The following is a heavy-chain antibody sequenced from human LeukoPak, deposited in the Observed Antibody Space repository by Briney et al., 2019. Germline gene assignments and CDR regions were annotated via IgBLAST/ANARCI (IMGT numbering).Heavy chain of an antibody. V-gene: IGHV4-59*01. CDR3: ARERSGSGSYYFPYYMDV. CDR1: GGSISSYY. J-gene: IGHJ6*03. D-gene: IGHD3-10*01. CDR2: IYYSGST. Sequence: SETLSLTCTVSGGSISSYYWSWIRQPPGKGLEWIGYIYYSGSTNYNPSLKSRVTISVDTSKNQFSLKLSSVTAADTAVYYCARERSGSGSYYFPYYMDVWGKGTTVTISS.